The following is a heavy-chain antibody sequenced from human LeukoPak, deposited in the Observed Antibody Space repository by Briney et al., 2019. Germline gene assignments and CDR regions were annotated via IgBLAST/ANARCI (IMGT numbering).Heavy chain of an antibody. CDR2: INPNSGGT. J-gene: IGHJ4*02. V-gene: IGHV1-2*02. Sequence: GASVKVSCKASGYTFTGYYMHWVRQAPGQGLEWVGWINPNSGGTNYAQKFQGRVTMTRATSISTAYMELSRLRSDDTAVYYCASGPTAKPAGTRHDYWGQGTLVTVSS. D-gene: IGHD6-13*01. CDR1: GYTFTGYY. CDR3: ASGPTAKPAGTRHDY.